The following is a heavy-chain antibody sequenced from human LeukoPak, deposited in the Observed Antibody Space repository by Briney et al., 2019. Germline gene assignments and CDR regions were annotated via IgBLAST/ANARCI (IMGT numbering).Heavy chain of an antibody. D-gene: IGHD6-19*01. Sequence: PGGSLRLSCAGRGVTVSSNYMSWVRQAPGKGLEWVSLIYSGGTTYYADSVKGRFTISRDNSKNTVYLQMNSLRAEDTAVYYCARTGNSSGWYPGAWGQGTLVTVSS. CDR3: ARTGNSSGWYPGA. CDR2: IYSGGTT. J-gene: IGHJ4*02. V-gene: IGHV3-66*01. CDR1: GVTVSSNY.